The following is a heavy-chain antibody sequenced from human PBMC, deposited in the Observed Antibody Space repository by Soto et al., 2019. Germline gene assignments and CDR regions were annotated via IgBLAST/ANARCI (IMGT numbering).Heavy chain of an antibody. CDR2: LYYSGST. V-gene: IGHV4-39*01. Sequence: PSETLSLTCTVSGGSISGTSYYWGWIRQPPGKGLEWIGSLYYSGSTYYNPSLKSRVTISVDTSKNQFSLKLTSVTAADTAVYYCARQNYALPEAPYYFDYWGQGTPVTVSS. D-gene: IGHD1-7*01. CDR3: ARQNYALPEAPYYFDY. J-gene: IGHJ4*02. CDR1: GGSISGTSYY.